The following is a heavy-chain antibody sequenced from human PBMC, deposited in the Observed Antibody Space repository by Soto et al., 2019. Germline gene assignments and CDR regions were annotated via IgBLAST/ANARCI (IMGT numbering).Heavy chain of an antibody. CDR2: ISGSGGST. CDR3: AKEYSSGWILGDSAFDI. J-gene: IGHJ3*02. D-gene: IGHD6-19*01. CDR1: GFTFSSYA. Sequence: GGSLRLSCAASGFTFSSYAMSWVRQAPGKGLEWVSAISGSGGSTYYADSVKGRFTISRDNSKNTLYLQMNSLRAEDTAVYYCAKEYSSGWILGDSAFDIWGQGTMVTVSS. V-gene: IGHV3-23*01.